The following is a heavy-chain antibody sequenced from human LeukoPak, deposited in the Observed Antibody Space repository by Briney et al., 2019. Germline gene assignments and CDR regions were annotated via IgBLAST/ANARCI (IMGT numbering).Heavy chain of an antibody. J-gene: IGHJ4*02. V-gene: IGHV3-23*01. CDR1: GITFSSSS. CDR2: ISPGDYTT. Sequence: GGSLRLSCLASGITFSSSSMTWVRQAPGKGLEWVSAISPGDYTTYYADSVKGRFTISRDNSKNTLYLQMNSLRAEDTAVYYCLRVNYGGSYDYWGQGTLVTVSS. CDR3: LRVNYGGSYDY. D-gene: IGHD4-23*01.